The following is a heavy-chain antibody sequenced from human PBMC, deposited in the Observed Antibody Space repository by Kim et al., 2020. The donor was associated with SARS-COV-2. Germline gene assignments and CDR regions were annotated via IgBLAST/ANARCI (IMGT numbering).Heavy chain of an antibody. D-gene: IGHD2-15*01. CDR3: ARSVFEGQTATTRFDP. CDR2: IYHSGST. V-gene: IGHV4-4*02. CDR1: GGSISSSNW. Sequence: SETLSLTCAVSGGSISSSNWWSWVRQPPGKGLEWIGEIYHSGSTNYNPSLKSRVTISVDKSKNQFSLKLSSVTAADTAVYYCARSVFEGQTATTRFDPWGQGTLVTVSS. J-gene: IGHJ5*02.